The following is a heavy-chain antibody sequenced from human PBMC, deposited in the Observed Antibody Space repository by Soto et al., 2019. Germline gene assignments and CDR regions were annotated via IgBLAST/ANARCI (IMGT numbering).Heavy chain of an antibody. CDR3: AYSTGWYRHDI. J-gene: IGHJ3*02. D-gene: IGHD6-19*01. CDR1: GDSISSSKW. Sequence: QVQLRESGPGLVKPSGTLSLTCAVSGDSISSSKWWTWVRQPPGKGLEWIGEIFHSGSTNYNPSLKSRVTISVDKSKNQLSLKLSSVTAADTAVYYCAYSTGWYRHDIWGQGTLVTVSS. CDR2: IFHSGST. V-gene: IGHV4-4*02.